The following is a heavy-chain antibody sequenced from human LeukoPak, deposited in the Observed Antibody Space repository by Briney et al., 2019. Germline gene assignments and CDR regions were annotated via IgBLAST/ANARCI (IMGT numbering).Heavy chain of an antibody. D-gene: IGHD4-23*01. Sequence: SQTLSLTCAISGDSVSNNFAARNWIRQSPSRGLEWLGRTYYRSKWYHDYAVSVKSRLIITPDTSKNQFSLQLHSVTPEDTAVYFCAREGRTPLSRIGSLDLWGQGTLVTVSS. CDR2: TYYRSKWYH. J-gene: IGHJ5*02. CDR1: GDSVSNNFAA. V-gene: IGHV6-1*01. CDR3: AREGRTPLSRIGSLDL.